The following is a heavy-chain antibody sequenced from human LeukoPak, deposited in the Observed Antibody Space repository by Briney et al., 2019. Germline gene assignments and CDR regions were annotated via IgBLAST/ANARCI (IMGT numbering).Heavy chain of an antibody. CDR3: AKDWVYVIRYFDWPTGYGMDV. CDR1: GFTFSSYS. Sequence: PGGSLRLSCAASGFTFSSYSMNWVRQAPGKGLEWVAFIRYDGSNKYYADSVKGRFTISRDNSKNTLYLQMNSLRAEDTAVYYCAKDWVYVIRYFDWPTGYGMDVWGQGTTVTVSS. CDR2: IRYDGSNK. J-gene: IGHJ6*02. D-gene: IGHD3-9*01. V-gene: IGHV3-30*02.